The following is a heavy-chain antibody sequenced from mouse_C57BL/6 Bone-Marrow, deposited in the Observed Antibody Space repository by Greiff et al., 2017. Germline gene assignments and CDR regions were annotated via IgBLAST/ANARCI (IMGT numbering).Heavy chain of an antibody. Sequence: QVQLQQSGAELARPGASVKLSCKASGYTFTSSGISWVKQRTGQGLEWIGEIYPRSGNTYYNQKFKGKATLTADKSSSTAYMELCSLTSEDSAVYFCVRCIFLLLRYWYVDVGGTGTTVTVSS. CDR2: IYPRSGNT. CDR1: GYTFTSSG. D-gene: IGHD1-1*01. V-gene: IGHV1-81*01. CDR3: VRCIFLLLRYWYVDV. J-gene: IGHJ1*03.